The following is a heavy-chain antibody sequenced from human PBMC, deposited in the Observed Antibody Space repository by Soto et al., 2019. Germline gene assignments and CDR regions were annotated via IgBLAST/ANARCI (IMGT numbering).Heavy chain of an antibody. CDR3: ARLGFNYDFLSGYYNVQHYYGIDV. V-gene: IGHV5-51*01. D-gene: IGHD3-3*01. J-gene: IGHJ6*02. CDR2: IYPGDSDT. CDR1: GYKVSTWHNFTSYW. Sequence: PGESLKISCMGSGYKVSTWHNFTSYWIAWVRQMPGEGLEWMGIIYPGDSDTRYSPSFQGQVTISADKSINSVYLQWSSLKASDTATYYCARLGFNYDFLSGYYNVQHYYGIDVWGQGTTVTVSS.